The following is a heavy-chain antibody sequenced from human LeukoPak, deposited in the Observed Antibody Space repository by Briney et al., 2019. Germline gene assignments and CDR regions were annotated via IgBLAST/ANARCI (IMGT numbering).Heavy chain of an antibody. Sequence: LGRSLRLSCAASGFTFDDYAMHWVRQAPGKGLEWVSGISWNSGSIGYADSVKGRFTISRDNAKNSLYLQMNSLRAEDTALYYCAKDKSSGGSGSYYNSFYYFDYWGQGTLVTVSS. D-gene: IGHD3-10*01. J-gene: IGHJ4*02. CDR1: GFTFDDYA. V-gene: IGHV3-9*01. CDR3: AKDKSSGGSGSYYNSFYYFDY. CDR2: ISWNSGSI.